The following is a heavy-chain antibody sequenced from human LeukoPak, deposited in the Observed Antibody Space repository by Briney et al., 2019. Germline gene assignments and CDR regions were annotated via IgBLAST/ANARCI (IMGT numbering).Heavy chain of an antibody. J-gene: IGHJ6*03. CDR2: ISSFSSYI. D-gene: IGHD6-13*01. V-gene: IGHV3-21*01. Sequence: GGSLRLSCAASGFTFSSYSMNWVRQAPGKGLEWVSSISSFSSYIYYADSVKGRFTISRDNAKNSLHLQMNSLRVEDTAVYYCARDPSPRSSYYYDYMDVWGKGTTVTVSS. CDR3: ARDPSPRSSYYYDYMDV. CDR1: GFTFSSYS.